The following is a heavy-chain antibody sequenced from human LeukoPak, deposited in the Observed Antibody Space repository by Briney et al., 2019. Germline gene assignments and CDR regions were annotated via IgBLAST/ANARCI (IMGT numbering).Heavy chain of an antibody. D-gene: IGHD1-26*01. CDR1: GGSISSSSYY. J-gene: IGHJ6*03. CDR3: ARAPRYSGSKKIYYYYYMDV. Sequence: SETLSLTCTVSGGSISSSSYYWGWIRQPPGKGLEWIGSIYYSGSTYYNPSLKSRVTISVDTSKNQFSLKLSSVTAADTAVYYCARAPRYSGSKKIYYYYYMDVGGKGTTVTVSS. V-gene: IGHV4-39*07. CDR2: IYYSGST.